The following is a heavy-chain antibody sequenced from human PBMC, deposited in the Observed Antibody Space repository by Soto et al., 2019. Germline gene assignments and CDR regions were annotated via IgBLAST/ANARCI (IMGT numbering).Heavy chain of an antibody. D-gene: IGHD4-17*01. J-gene: IGHJ4*02. V-gene: IGHV4-59*01. CDR1: GGSISNYY. Sequence: TLSLTCTVSGGSISNYYWSWIRQPPGKGLEWIGYVYHSGSTNYNPSLKSRFTISVDTSKKQFSLKLSSVTAADTAVYYCARGRGNYGYYFDYWGQGALVTVSS. CDR3: ARGRGNYGYYFDY. CDR2: VYHSGST.